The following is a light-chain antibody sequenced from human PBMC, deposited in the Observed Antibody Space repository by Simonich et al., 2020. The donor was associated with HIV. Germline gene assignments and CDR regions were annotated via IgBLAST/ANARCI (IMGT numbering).Light chain of an antibody. V-gene: IGLV3-19*01. CDR3: NSRDSSGHHRV. Sequence: SSDLTQDPAVSVALGQTVIITCQGDSLRSFSASWYQQKPGQAPLLVIYRRDNRPSGIPDRFSGSSSGNTASLTITGAQAEDEADYYCNSRDSSGHHRVFGGGTKLTVL. CDR2: RRD. J-gene: IGLJ2*01. CDR1: SLRSFS.